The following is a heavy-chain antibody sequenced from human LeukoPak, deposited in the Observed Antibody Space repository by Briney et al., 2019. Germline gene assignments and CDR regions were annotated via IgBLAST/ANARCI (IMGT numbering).Heavy chain of an antibody. J-gene: IGHJ5*02. CDR1: GFTFSSYA. Sequence: PGGSLRLSCAASGFTFSSYAMSWVRQAPGKGLEWVSVISGSGGSTYYADSVKGRFTISRDNSKNTLYLQMNSLRAEDTAVYYCANTPFRRIGVGLGWFDPWGQGTLVTVSS. CDR2: ISGSGGST. V-gene: IGHV3-23*01. D-gene: IGHD3-3*01. CDR3: ANTPFRRIGVGLGWFDP.